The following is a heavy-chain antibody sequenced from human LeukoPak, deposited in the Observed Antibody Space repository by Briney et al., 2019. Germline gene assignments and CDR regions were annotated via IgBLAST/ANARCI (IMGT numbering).Heavy chain of an antibody. CDR2: ISGSGGST. CDR3: AAVDVDTAFP. D-gene: IGHD5-18*01. V-gene: IGHV3-23*01. Sequence: GGSLRLSCAASGFTFSSYWMHWVRQAPGKGLVWVSAISGSGGSTYYADSVKGRFTISRDSSKNTLYLQMNSLRAEDTAVYYCAAVDVDTAFPWGQGTLVTVSS. J-gene: IGHJ5*02. CDR1: GFTFSSYW.